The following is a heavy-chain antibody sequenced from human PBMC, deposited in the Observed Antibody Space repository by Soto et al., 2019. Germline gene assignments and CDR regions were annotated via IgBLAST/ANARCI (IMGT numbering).Heavy chain of an antibody. CDR3: ARGGGPYVWFNEF. CDR1: GGLFSSFA. CDR2: IITVFGTT. J-gene: IGHJ4*02. V-gene: IGHV1-69*01. D-gene: IGHD3-16*01. Sequence: QGQLVQSGPEVKKPGSSVKVSCKDSGGLFSSFAISWVRQAPGQGLEWLGGIITVFGTTNYAEKFQDRVTITADESTNTAYMELSGLRSGDTAIYYCARGGGPYVWFNEFWGQGTLVTVSS.